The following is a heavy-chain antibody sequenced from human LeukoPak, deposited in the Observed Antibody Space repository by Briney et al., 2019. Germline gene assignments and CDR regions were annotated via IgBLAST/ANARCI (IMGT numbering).Heavy chain of an antibody. CDR3: AKGEPHYYGSGSYYPHYFDY. D-gene: IGHD3-10*01. V-gene: IGHV3-30*18. J-gene: IGHJ4*02. Sequence: GGSLRLSCAASGFTFSSYSIHWVRQAPGKGLEWVAVISYDGSNKYYADSVKGRFTISRDNSKNTLYLQMNSLRAEDTAVYYCAKGEPHYYGSGSYYPHYFDYWGQGTLVTVSS. CDR2: ISYDGSNK. CDR1: GFTFSSYS.